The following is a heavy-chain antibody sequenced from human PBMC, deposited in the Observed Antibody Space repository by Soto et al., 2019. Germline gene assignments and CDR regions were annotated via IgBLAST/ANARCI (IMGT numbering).Heavy chain of an antibody. D-gene: IGHD3-22*01. CDR3: TINPIYDTSGPLHYYYGMDI. CDR1: GYTFTSYD. Sequence: GASVKVSCKTSGYTFTSYDVNWVRQAPGQGLEWMGWMNPNSGNTGYVQKFQGRVTMTRDTSISTAYMELSSLRSEDTAVYYCTINPIYDTSGPLHYYYGMDIWGQGTTVTVSS. J-gene: IGHJ6*02. V-gene: IGHV1-8*02. CDR2: MNPNSGNT.